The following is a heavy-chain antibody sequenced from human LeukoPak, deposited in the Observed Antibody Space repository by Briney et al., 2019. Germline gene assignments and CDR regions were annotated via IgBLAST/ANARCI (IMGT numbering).Heavy chain of an antibody. V-gene: IGHV1-69*01. CDR2: IIPIFGTA. D-gene: IGHD2-2*01. Sequence: SVKVSCKASRGTFSSYAISWVRQAPGKGLEWMGGIIPIFGTANFAQKFQGRVTITADESTSTAYMELSSLRSEDTAVYYCARITLSDSVVVPAAALGGMDVWGQGTTVTVSS. CDR3: ARITLSDSVVVPAAALGGMDV. J-gene: IGHJ6*02. CDR1: RGTFSSYA.